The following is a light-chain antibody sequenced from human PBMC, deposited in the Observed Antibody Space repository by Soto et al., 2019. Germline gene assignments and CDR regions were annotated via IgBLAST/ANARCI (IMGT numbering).Light chain of an antibody. V-gene: IGKV1-17*03. CDR1: RGITNY. CDR2: DVS. CDR3: QHYKMYSPWT. J-gene: IGKJ1*01. Sequence: DTQMTQSPSAMSASVGDRVTITCRASRGITNYVAWFQQKPGQVPKRLIYDVSSLQSGVPSRFSGSGSGTEFTLTISSLQPDDFATYYCQHYKMYSPWTFGQGTKVEIK.